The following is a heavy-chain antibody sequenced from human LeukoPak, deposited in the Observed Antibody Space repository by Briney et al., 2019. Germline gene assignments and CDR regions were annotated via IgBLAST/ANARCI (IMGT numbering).Heavy chain of an antibody. CDR3: ARGRRDGYRLDF. CDR1: GGSISSGSYY. V-gene: IGHV4-61*02. J-gene: IGHJ4*02. D-gene: IGHD5-24*01. CDR2: IYTSGST. Sequence: PSQTLSLTCTVSGGSISSGSYYWSWIRQPAGKGLEWIGRIYTSGSTNYNPSLKSRVTISVDTSKKQFSLKLSSVTAADTAVYYCARGRRDGYRLDFWGQGTLVTVSS.